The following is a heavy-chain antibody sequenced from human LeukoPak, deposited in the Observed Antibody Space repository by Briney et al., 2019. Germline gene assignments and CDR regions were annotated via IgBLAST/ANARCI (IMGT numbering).Heavy chain of an antibody. CDR3: ARSGLTYYYDSSGYYYLGY. Sequence: SEALSLTCTVSGGSISSGSYYWSWIRQPAGKGLEWIGRIYTSGSTNYNPSLKSRVTISVDTSKNQFSLKLSSVTAADTPIYYCARSGLTYYYDSSGYYYLGYWGQGTLVTVSS. D-gene: IGHD3-22*01. J-gene: IGHJ4*02. CDR1: GGSISSGSYY. CDR2: IYTSGST. V-gene: IGHV4-61*02.